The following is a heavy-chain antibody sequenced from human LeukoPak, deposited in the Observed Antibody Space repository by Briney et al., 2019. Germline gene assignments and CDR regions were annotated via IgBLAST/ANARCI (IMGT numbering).Heavy chain of an antibody. Sequence: GGSLRLSCAASGFTFSRYAVHWVRQAPGKGLEWVAVIAYDGSNKYYADSVKGRFTISRDNSKNTLYLQMNSLRAEDTAVYYCAREFYGGQYFDYWGQGTLVTVSS. CDR3: AREFYGGQYFDY. V-gene: IGHV3-30-3*01. CDR2: IAYDGSNK. D-gene: IGHD4-17*01. J-gene: IGHJ4*02. CDR1: GFTFSRYA.